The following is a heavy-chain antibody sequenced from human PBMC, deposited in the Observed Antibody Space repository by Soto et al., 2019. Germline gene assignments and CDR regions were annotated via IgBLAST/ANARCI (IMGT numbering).Heavy chain of an antibody. CDR3: ARVDSSSSGYYYYGMDV. CDR2: IDPSDSYT. D-gene: IGHD6-6*01. J-gene: IGHJ6*02. Sequence: PGESLKISCKGSGYSFTSYWISWVRQMPGKGLEWMGRIDPSDSYTNYSPSFQGHVTISADKSISTTYLQWSSLKASDTAMYYCARVDSSSSGYYYYGMDVWGQGTTVTVSS. V-gene: IGHV5-10-1*01. CDR1: GYSFTSYW.